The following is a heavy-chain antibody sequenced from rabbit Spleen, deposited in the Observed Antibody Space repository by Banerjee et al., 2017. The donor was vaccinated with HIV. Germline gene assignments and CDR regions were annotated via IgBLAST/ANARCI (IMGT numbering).Heavy chain of an antibody. Sequence: QSLEESGGGLVQPEGSLALTCKASGFSFSSSDYICWVRQAPGKGLEWIGCVDVGSSGFTYFASWAKGRFTISKTSSTTVTLQMTSLTAADTATYFCARDTSSSFSSYGMDLWGPGTLVTVS. CDR3: ARDTSSSFSSYGMDL. CDR2: VDVGSSGFT. J-gene: IGHJ6*01. CDR1: GFSFSSSDY. V-gene: IGHV1S40*01. D-gene: IGHD1-1*01.